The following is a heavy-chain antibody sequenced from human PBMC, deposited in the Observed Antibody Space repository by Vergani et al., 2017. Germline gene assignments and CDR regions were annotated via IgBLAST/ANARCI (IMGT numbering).Heavy chain of an antibody. V-gene: IGHV4-39*01. Sequence: QLQLQESGPGLVKPSATLSLTCSVSGASIRSSNYYWGWIRQPPGKGLEWIASIYYSGRTYYNPSLKSRVTISVDTSKNQFSLKRSSVTAEDTAVYFCARHSTVEWLVKLGWIDPWGQGILVTVSS. CDR2: IYYSGRT. CDR3: ARHSTVEWLVKLGWIDP. J-gene: IGHJ5*02. CDR1: GASIRSSNYY. D-gene: IGHD6-19*01.